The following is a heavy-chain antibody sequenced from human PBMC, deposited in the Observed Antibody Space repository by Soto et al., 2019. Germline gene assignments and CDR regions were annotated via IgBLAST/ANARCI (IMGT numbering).Heavy chain of an antibody. CDR1: GFTFGGSA. D-gene: IGHD6-19*01. Sequence: LRLSCAATGFTFGGSAMHWVRQASGKGMEWVGHIRSKTNSYATAYAESVKGRFTISRDDSMNTAYLQMNSLKTEDTAVYFCTRQTDAVQWLVVPTDYNFDYWGQGTLVTVSS. V-gene: IGHV3-73*01. CDR2: IRSKTNSYAT. CDR3: TRQTDAVQWLVVPTDYNFDY. J-gene: IGHJ4*02.